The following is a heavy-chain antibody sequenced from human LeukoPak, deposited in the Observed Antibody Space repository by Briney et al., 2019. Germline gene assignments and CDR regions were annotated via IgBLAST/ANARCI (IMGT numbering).Heavy chain of an antibody. CDR2: IYPGDSDT. Sequence: GESLKISCKGSGYSFTNYWIGWVRQMPGKGLEWMGIIYPGDSDTRYSPSFQGQVTISADKSISTAYLQWSSLKASDTAMYYWARKGRSGGSCLNVDSWGQGTLVTVSS. CDR3: ARKGRSGGSCLNVDS. D-gene: IGHD2-15*01. V-gene: IGHV5-51*01. J-gene: IGHJ4*02. CDR1: GYSFTNYW.